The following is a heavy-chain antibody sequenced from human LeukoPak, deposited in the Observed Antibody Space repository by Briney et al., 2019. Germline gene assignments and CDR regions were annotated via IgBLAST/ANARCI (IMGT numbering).Heavy chain of an antibody. Sequence: PSETLSLTCAVYGGSFSGYYWSWIRQPPGKGLEWIGEINHSGSTNYNPSLKSRVTISVDTSKNQFSLKLSSVTAADTAVYYCARIYDSSGYYYPFDPWGQGTLVTVSS. CDR2: INHSGST. J-gene: IGHJ5*02. CDR3: ARIYDSSGYYYPFDP. V-gene: IGHV4-34*01. CDR1: GGSFSGYY. D-gene: IGHD3-22*01.